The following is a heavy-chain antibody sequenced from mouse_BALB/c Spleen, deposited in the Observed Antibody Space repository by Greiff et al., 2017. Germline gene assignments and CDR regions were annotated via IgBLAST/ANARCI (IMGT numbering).Heavy chain of an antibody. CDR3: ASRDYYGSSYSFAY. J-gene: IGHJ3*01. CDR1: GYSITSDYA. D-gene: IGHD1-1*01. CDR2: ISYSGST. Sequence: EVKLMESGPGLVKPSQSLSLTCTVTGYSITSDYAWNWIRQFPGNKLEWMGYISYSGSTSYNPSLKSRISITRDTSKNQFFLQLNSVTTEDTATYYCASRDYYGSSYSFAYWGQGTLVTVSA. V-gene: IGHV3-2*02.